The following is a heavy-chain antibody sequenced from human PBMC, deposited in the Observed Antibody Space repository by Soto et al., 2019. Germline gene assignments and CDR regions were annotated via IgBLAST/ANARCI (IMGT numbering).Heavy chain of an antibody. J-gene: IGHJ4*02. V-gene: IGHV1-69*04. CDR3: ARDTLTCCGVYDAFDY. D-gene: IGHD4-17*01. Sequence: QVQLVQSGAEVKKPGSSVKVSCKASGGTFSSYPISWVRQAPGQGLEWMGRIIPILGIANYAQKFQGRVTITADKAMTTAYIALSSVSSEDTDVYYCARDTLTCCGVYDAFDYWGQGTLVTVSS. CDR1: GGTFSSYP. CDR2: IIPILGIA.